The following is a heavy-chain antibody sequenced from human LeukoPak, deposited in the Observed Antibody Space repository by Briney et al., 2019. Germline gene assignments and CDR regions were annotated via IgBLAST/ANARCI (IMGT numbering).Heavy chain of an antibody. J-gene: IGHJ4*02. Sequence: GGSLRLSCAASGFTFSSYWMSWVRQAPGKGLEWVANIKQDGSEKYYVDSVKGRFTISRDNAKNSLYLQMNSLRAEDTAVYYCARSHSPRFLEWLHSTPLHFDYWGQGTLVTVSS. V-gene: IGHV3-7*01. CDR1: GFTFSSYW. D-gene: IGHD3-3*01. CDR3: ARSHSPRFLEWLHSTPLHFDY. CDR2: IKQDGSEK.